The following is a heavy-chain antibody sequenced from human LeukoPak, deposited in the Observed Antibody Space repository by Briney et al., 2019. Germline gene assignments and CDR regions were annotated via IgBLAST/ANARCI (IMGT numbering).Heavy chain of an antibody. V-gene: IGHV4-38-2*02. J-gene: IGHJ4*02. Sequence: PSETLSLTCTVSGYSISSGYYWGWIRQPPGKGLEWIGSIYHSGSTYYNPSLKSRVTISVDTSKNQFSLKLSSVTAADTAVYYCARAPYYDNSYYWGQGTLVTVSS. CDR3: ARAPYYDNSYY. CDR1: GYSISSGYY. D-gene: IGHD3-22*01. CDR2: IYHSGST.